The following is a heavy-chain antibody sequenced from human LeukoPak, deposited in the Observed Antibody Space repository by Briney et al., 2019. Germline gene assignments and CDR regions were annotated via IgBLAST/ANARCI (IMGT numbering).Heavy chain of an antibody. J-gene: IGHJ5*02. CDR1: GGSISSSSYY. D-gene: IGHD1-1*01. CDR2: IYYSGST. CDR3: AREGRRHRVWFDP. Sequence: SETLSLTCTVSGGSISSSSYYWGWIRQPPGKGLEWIGSIYYSGSTYYNPSLKSRVTISVDTSKNQFSLKLNSVTAADTAVYYCAREGRRHRVWFDPWGQGTLVTVSS. V-gene: IGHV4-39*07.